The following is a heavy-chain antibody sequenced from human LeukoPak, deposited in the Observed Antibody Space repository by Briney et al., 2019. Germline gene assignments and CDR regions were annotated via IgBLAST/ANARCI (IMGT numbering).Heavy chain of an antibody. D-gene: IGHD4/OR15-4a*01. CDR3: ARAAWRGTNSRDAFDI. V-gene: IGHV4-34*09. CDR1: GGSFSGYY. Sequence: SETLYLTCAVYGGSFSGYYWSWIRQPPGKGLEWIGYISYSGTTYYNPSLKSRITISLDTSKNQFSLELSSVTAADAAVYYCARAAWRGTNSRDAFDIWGLGTVVTVSS. CDR2: ISYSGTT. J-gene: IGHJ3*02.